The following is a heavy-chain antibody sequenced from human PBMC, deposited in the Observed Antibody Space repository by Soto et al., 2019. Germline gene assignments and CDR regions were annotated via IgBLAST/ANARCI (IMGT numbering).Heavy chain of an antibody. D-gene: IGHD6-13*01. CDR2: ISSSSSYI. J-gene: IGHJ4*02. Sequence: EVQLVESGGGLVKPGGSLRLSCAASGFTFSSYSMNWVRQAPGKGLEWVSSISSSSSYIYYADSVKGRFTISRDNAKNSLYLQMNSLRAEDTAVYYCAREVHGAAGKEGFDYWGQGTLVTVSS. CDR1: GFTFSSYS. V-gene: IGHV3-21*01. CDR3: AREVHGAAGKEGFDY.